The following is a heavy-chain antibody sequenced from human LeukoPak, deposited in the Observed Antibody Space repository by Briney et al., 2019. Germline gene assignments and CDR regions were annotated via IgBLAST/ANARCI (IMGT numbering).Heavy chain of an antibody. D-gene: IGHD1-26*01. Sequence: GSLRLSCAASGFTFSSYAMSWIRQPPGKGLEWIGYIYYSGSTNYNPSLKSRVTISVDTSKNQFSLKLSSVTAADTAVYYCARHGPESGSTQFDYWGQGTLVTVSS. J-gene: IGHJ4*02. CDR2: IYYSGST. CDR1: GFTFSSYA. CDR3: ARHGPESGSTQFDY. V-gene: IGHV4-59*08.